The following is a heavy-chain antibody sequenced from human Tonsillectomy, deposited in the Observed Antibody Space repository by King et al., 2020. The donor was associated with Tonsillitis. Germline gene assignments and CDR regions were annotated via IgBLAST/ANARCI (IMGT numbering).Heavy chain of an antibody. Sequence: VQLVESGGGLVQPGGSLRLSCAASGFTFSNYAMSWVRQAPGKGLEWVSGIANSGGSTYYADSVKGRFTILRDNSRSTLSLKMNSLRAEDTAVYYCVKEVRRGLTTLGGFDSWGQGTLVTVSS. J-gene: IGHJ4*02. D-gene: IGHD4/OR15-4a*01. CDR2: IANSGGST. V-gene: IGHV3-23*04. CDR3: VKEVRRGLTTLGGFDS. CDR1: GFTFSNYA.